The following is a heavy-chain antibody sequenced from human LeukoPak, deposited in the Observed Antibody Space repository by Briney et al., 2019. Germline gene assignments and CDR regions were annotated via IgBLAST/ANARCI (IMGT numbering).Heavy chain of an antibody. CDR1: GYSFTSYW. Sequence: GESLKISCKGSGYSFTSYWIGWVRQMPGKGLEWMGIIYPGDSDTRYSPSFQGQVTISADKSISTAYLQWSSLKASDTAMYYCARHSGGYSGYAYYFDYWGQGTLVTVSS. CDR2: IYPGDSDT. V-gene: IGHV5-51*01. D-gene: IGHD5-12*01. J-gene: IGHJ4*02. CDR3: ARHSGGYSGYAYYFDY.